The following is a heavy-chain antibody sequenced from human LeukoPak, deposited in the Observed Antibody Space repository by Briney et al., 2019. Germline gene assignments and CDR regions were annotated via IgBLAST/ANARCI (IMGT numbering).Heavy chain of an antibody. CDR2: IYHSGST. CDR3: ARVPDYGDYYFDY. Sequence: SETLSLTCAVSGGSISSSNWWSWVRQPPGKGLEWIGEIYHSGSTNYNPSLKSRVTISVDTSKNQFSLKLSSVTAADTAVYYCARVPDYGDYYFDYWGQGTLVTVSS. J-gene: IGHJ4*02. V-gene: IGHV4-4*02. CDR1: GGSISSSNW. D-gene: IGHD4-17*01.